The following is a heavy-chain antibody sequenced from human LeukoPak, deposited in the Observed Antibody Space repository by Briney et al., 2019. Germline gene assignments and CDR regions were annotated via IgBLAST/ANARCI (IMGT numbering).Heavy chain of an antibody. CDR3: ARGLESSGYRHFDS. J-gene: IGHJ4*02. D-gene: IGHD3-3*01. V-gene: IGHV3-7*05. CDR1: GFTFSSYW. Sequence: GGSLRLSCAASGFTFSSYWMSWVRQAPGKGLEWVANIKQDGSEKYYADSVKGRFTISRDNAKNSLFLQMNSLRADDTAVYYCARGLESSGYRHFDSWGQGTLVTVSS. CDR2: IKQDGSEK.